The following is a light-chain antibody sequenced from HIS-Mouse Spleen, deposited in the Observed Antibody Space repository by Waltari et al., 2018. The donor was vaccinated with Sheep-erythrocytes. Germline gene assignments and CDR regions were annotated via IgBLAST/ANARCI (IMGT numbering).Light chain of an antibody. CDR1: KLGDKY. Sequence: SYELTQPPSVSVSPGQTASITCSGDKLGDKYASWYQQKPGHSPVLVIYQESKRPSGIPERFSGSNSGNTATLTISGTQAMDEADYYCQAWDSSTVVFGGGTKLTVL. J-gene: IGLJ2*01. CDR3: QAWDSSTVV. V-gene: IGLV3-1*01. CDR2: QES.